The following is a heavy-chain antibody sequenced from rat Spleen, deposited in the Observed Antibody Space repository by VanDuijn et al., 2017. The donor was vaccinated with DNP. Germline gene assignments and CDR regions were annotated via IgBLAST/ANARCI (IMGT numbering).Heavy chain of an antibody. CDR2: ISYSGST. J-gene: IGHJ2*01. Sequence: EVQLQESGPGLVRPSQPLSLTCSVTGYSIISSYWGWIRQFPGNKMEWIGHISYSGSTTYNPSLKSRISIARDTSKNQLFLQLNSVTTGDTATYYCARWNNFFDYWGQGVMVTVSS. V-gene: IGHV3-1*01. CDR1: GYSIISSY. CDR3: ARWNNFFDY.